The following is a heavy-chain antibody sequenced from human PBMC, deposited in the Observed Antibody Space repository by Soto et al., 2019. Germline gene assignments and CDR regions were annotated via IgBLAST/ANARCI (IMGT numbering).Heavy chain of an antibody. CDR2: INHSGST. V-gene: IGHV4-34*01. CDR3: ARGVIQLGRNYYYYYGMDV. CDR1: GGSFSGYY. Sequence: TSETLSLTCAVYGGSFSGYYWSWIRQPPGKGLEWIGEINHSGSTNYNPSLKSRVTISIDTSKNQFSLKLSSVTAADTAVYYCARGVIQLGRNYYYYYGMDVWGQGTTVTVSS. J-gene: IGHJ6*02. D-gene: IGHD6-6*01.